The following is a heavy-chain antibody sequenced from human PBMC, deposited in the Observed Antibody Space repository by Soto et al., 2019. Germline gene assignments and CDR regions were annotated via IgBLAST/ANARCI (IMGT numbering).Heavy chain of an antibody. CDR3: AKQVGYSGCDPSPFDY. D-gene: IGHD5-12*01. J-gene: IGHJ4*02. Sequence: GSLRVSCAASGGTCSSYAMSWVRQAPGKGLEWVSAISGSGGSTYYADSVKGRFTISRDNSKNTLYLQMNSLRAEDTAVYYCAKQVGYSGCDPSPFDYWGQGTLVTVSS. CDR1: GGTCSSYA. CDR2: ISGSGGST. V-gene: IGHV3-23*01.